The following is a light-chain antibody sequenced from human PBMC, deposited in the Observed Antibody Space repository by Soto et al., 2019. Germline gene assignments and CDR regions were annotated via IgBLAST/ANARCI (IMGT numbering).Light chain of an antibody. CDR3: QQYDNLLIT. Sequence: DVQMTQSPSSLSASVGDRVIITCRASQGISNYLVWYQHKPGNAPKVLIYAATTLQSGVPSRFSGSGSGTDFTFTISSLQPEDIATYYCQQYDNLLITFGQGTRLEIK. CDR1: QGISNY. J-gene: IGKJ5*01. CDR2: AAT. V-gene: IGKV1-33*01.